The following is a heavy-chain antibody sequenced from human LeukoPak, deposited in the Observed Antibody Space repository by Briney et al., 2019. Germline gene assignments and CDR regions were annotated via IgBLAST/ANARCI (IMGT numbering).Heavy chain of an antibody. J-gene: IGHJ4*02. Sequence: GGSLRLSCAASGFTFSSYAMGWVRQAPGKGLEWVSAISGSGGSTYYADSVKGRFTISRDNSKNTLYLQMNSLRAEDKAVYYCAKDGAAYYYDTSGYYYFDDWGQGTLVTVSS. V-gene: IGHV3-23*01. CDR2: ISGSGGST. CDR3: AKDGAAYYYDTSGYYYFDD. D-gene: IGHD3-22*01. CDR1: GFTFSSYA.